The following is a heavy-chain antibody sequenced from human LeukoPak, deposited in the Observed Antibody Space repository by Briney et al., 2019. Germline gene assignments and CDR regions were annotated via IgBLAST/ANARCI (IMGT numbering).Heavy chain of an antibody. D-gene: IGHD3-22*01. V-gene: IGHV3-7*01. Sequence: GGSLRLSCAASGFTFSSYWMSWVRQAPGKGLEWVANIKQDGSEKYYVDSVKGRFTISRDNAKNSLYLQMNSLRAEDTAVYYCARDHSYYYDSSGYIDWGQGTLVTVSS. CDR2: IKQDGSEK. J-gene: IGHJ4*02. CDR3: ARDHSYYYDSSGYID. CDR1: GFTFSSYW.